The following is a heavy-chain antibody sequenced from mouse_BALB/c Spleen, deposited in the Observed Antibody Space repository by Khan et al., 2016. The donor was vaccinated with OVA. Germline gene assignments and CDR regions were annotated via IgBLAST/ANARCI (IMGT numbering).Heavy chain of an antibody. J-gene: IGHJ3*01. CDR3: ASHLTGSFAY. D-gene: IGHD4-1*01. CDR2: ISSGGDYN. Sequence: EVELVESGGDLVKPGGSLKLSCAASGFTFSSYGMSWVRQTPDKRLEWVATISSGGDYNYSPDSVKGRFTISRDNAKNTLYLQMTSLKSEDTAMYYCASHLTGSFAYWGQGTLVTVSA. CDR1: GFTFSSYG. V-gene: IGHV5-6*01.